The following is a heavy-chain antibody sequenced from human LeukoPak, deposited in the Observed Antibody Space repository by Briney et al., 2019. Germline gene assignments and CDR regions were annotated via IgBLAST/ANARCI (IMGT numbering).Heavy chain of an antibody. CDR3: AKKDCSGGSCYGIDY. J-gene: IGHJ4*02. CDR1: GYTFTSYY. Sequence: GASVKVSCKASGYTFTSYYMHWVRQAPGQGLEWMGIINPSGGSTSYAQEFQGRVTMTRDMSTSTVYMELSSLRSEDTAVYYCAKKDCSGGSCYGIDYWGQGTLVTVSS. V-gene: IGHV1-46*01. CDR2: INPSGGST. D-gene: IGHD2-15*01.